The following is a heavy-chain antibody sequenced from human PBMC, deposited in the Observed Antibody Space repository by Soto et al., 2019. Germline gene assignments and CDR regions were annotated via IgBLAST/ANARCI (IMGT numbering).Heavy chain of an antibody. D-gene: IGHD3-16*02. J-gene: IGHJ4*02. Sequence: SETLSLTCTVSGGSISSYYWSWLRQPPGKGLEWIGYIYYSGSTNYNPSLKSRVTISVDTSKNQFSLKLSSVTAADTAVYYCAGYDYVWGSYRFDYWGQGTLVTVSS. CDR1: GGSISSYY. CDR3: AGYDYVWGSYRFDY. V-gene: IGHV4-59*01. CDR2: IYYSGST.